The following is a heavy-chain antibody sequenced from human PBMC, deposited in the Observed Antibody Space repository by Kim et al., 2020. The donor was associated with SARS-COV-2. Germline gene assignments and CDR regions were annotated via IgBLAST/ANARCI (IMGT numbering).Heavy chain of an antibody. J-gene: IGHJ4*02. V-gene: IGHV1-18*01. CDR1: GYTFTSYG. Sequence: ASVKVSCKASGYTFTSYGISWVRQAPGQGLEWMGWISAYNGNTNYAQKLQGRVTMTTDTSTSTAYMELRSLRSDDTAVYYCARALALYGDHRPYYFDYWGQGTLVTVSS. D-gene: IGHD4-17*01. CDR2: ISAYNGNT. CDR3: ARALALYGDHRPYYFDY.